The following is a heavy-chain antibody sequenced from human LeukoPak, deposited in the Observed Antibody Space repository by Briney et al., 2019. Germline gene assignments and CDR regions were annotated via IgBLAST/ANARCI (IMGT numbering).Heavy chain of an antibody. D-gene: IGHD4-17*01. Sequence: RRSLRLSCAASGFSFSSYAMSWVRHAPRQGLGWVSVISSSGYDTYYADSVQGRFTISRDNSENTLYLQMDTLSAEEASLYYCAKDRSGGTTTTVMVAWGQGTLVTVSS. CDR2: ISSSGYDT. CDR1: GFSFSSYA. CDR3: AKDRSGGTTTTVMVA. V-gene: IGHV3-23*01. J-gene: IGHJ5*02.